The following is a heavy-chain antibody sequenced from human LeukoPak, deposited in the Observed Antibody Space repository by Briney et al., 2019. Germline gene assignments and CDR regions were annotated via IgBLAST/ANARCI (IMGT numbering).Heavy chain of an antibody. V-gene: IGHV3-21*01. D-gene: IGHD6-19*01. Sequence: KPGGSLRLSCAASGFTFSSYSMNRVRQAPGKGLEWVSSISSSSSYIYYADSVKGRFTISRDNAKNSLYLQMNSLRAEDTAVYYCARDLGRIAVAVWGQGTLVTVSS. CDR3: ARDLGRIAVAV. CDR2: ISSSSSYI. CDR1: GFTFSSYS. J-gene: IGHJ4*02.